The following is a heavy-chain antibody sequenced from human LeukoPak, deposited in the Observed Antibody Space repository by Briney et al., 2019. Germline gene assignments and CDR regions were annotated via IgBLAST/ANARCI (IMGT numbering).Heavy chain of an antibody. Sequence: VKVSCKASGGTFSSYAISWVRQAPGQGLEWMGRIIPIFGTANYAQKFQGRVTITTDESTSTAYMELSSLRSEDTAVYYCARERCSGGSCYSGLKNYFDYWGQGTLVTVSS. D-gene: IGHD2-15*01. J-gene: IGHJ4*02. V-gene: IGHV1-69*05. CDR1: GGTFSSYA. CDR2: IIPIFGTA. CDR3: ARERCSGGSCYSGLKNYFDY.